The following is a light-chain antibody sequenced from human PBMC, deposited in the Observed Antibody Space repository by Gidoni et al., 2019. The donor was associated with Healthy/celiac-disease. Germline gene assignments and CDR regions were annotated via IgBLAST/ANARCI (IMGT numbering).Light chain of an antibody. CDR3: QAWDSTAAYV. Sequence: SYELTQPPPVSVSPGQTASITCSGDKLANKYTYWYQQKPGHSPVLVIYQDSKRPSGIPERFSGSNSGITATLTISETQAMDEADYYCQAWDSTAAYVFGPGTKVXVL. J-gene: IGLJ1*01. CDR1: KLANKY. CDR2: QDS. V-gene: IGLV3-1*01.